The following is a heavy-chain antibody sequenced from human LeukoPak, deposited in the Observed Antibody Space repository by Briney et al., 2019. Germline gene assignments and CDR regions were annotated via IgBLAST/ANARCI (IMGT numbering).Heavy chain of an antibody. CDR3: ARADLKEGTTVTPNWFDP. V-gene: IGHV4-34*01. Sequence: SETLSLTCAVYGGSFSGYYWSWIRQPPGKGLEWIGEINHSGSTNYNPSLKSRVTISVDTSKNQFSLKLSSVTAADTAVYYCARADLKEGTTVTPNWFDPWGQGTLVTVSS. D-gene: IGHD4-17*01. CDR1: GGSFSGYY. CDR2: INHSGST. J-gene: IGHJ5*02.